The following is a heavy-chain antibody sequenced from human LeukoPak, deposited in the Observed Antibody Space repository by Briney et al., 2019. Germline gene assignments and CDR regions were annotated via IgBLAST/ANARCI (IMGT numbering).Heavy chain of an antibody. CDR2: IYSGGTT. V-gene: IGHV3-53*01. CDR3: ALTKYSSSPSVFEI. Sequence: GGSLRLSCAAYGFTVTANYMTWVRQAPGKGLEWVSVIYSGGTTYYTDSVKGRFTISRDKSKNTLFLQMNSLRAEDTAVYYCALTKYSSSPSVFEIWGQGTMVTVSS. CDR1: GFTVTANY. J-gene: IGHJ3*02. D-gene: IGHD6-13*01.